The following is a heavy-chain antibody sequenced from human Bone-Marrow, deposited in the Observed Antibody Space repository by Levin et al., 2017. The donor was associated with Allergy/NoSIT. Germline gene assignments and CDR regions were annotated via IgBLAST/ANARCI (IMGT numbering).Heavy chain of an antibody. CDR2: IDLYDSYT. Sequence: KVSCKASGYSFSDYWISWVRQMPGKGLEWMGRIDLYDSYTNYSPSFQGHVTISADKSISTAYLQWSGLKASDTAMYYCARQSDSDNFYSYTMDVWGHGTTVTVSS. D-gene: IGHD2-21*02. CDR1: GYSFSDYW. J-gene: IGHJ6*02. CDR3: ARQSDSDNFYSYTMDV. V-gene: IGHV5-10-1*01.